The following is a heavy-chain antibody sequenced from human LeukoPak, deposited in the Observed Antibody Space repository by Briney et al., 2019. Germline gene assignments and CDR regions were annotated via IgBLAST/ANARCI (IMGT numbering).Heavy chain of an antibody. CDR2: IWSDGTNR. CDR3: AKDAQRGFDYSNSLDR. V-gene: IGHV3-33*06. J-gene: IGHJ4*02. Sequence: GGSLRLSCATSGFTFSHYGMHWVRQAQGKGLEWVAVIWSDGTNRYYGDPVKGRFTISRDNFQRTVYLQMDNLRAEDTAVYYCAKDAQRGFDYSNSLDRWGEGTLVTVPS. CDR1: GFTFSHYG. D-gene: IGHD4-11*01.